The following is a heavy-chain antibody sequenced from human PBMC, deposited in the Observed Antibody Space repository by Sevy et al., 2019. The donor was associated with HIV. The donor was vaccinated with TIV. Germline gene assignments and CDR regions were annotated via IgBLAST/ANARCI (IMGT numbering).Heavy chain of an antibody. V-gene: IGHV3-23*01. CDR2: LSFVCGEI. D-gene: IGHD2-8*01. Sequence: GGSLRLSCAASGFTFSKYSMSWVRQPPGKGLEWVSTLSFVCGEINYADSVKGRFTISRDNSKSSVYLQMNNLRPEDTALYYCAREVYTNPNDYWGQGTLVTVS. CDR3: AREVYTNPNDY. CDR1: GFTFSKYS. J-gene: IGHJ4*02.